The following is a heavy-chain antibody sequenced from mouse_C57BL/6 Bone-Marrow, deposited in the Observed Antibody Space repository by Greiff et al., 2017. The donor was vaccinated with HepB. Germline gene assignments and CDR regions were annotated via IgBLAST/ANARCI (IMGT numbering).Heavy chain of an antibody. V-gene: IGHV5-6*02. J-gene: IGHJ4*01. CDR1: GFTFSSYG. CDR2: ISSGGSYT. CDR3: ARQDYYGYDYAMDY. Sequence: DVMLVESGGDLVKPGGSLKLSCAASGFTFSSYGMSWVRQTPDKRLEWVATISSGGSYTYYPDSVKGRFTISRDNAKNTLYLQMSSLKSEDTAMYYCARQDYYGYDYAMDYWGQGTSVTVSS. D-gene: IGHD2-2*01.